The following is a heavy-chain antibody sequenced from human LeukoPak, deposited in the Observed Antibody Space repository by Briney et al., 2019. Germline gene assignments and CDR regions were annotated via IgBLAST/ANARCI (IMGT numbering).Heavy chain of an antibody. D-gene: IGHD4-17*01. J-gene: IGHJ4*02. Sequence: PGGSLRLSCAASGLIFDDYGMSWVRQAPGRGLEWVSVITWNGGSTSYADSVKGRFTISRDNAKNSLYLQMNSLRAEDTALYYCARDRTMTTVTDLDSWGQGTLVTVSS. V-gene: IGHV3-20*04. CDR2: ITWNGGST. CDR3: ARDRTMTTVTDLDS. CDR1: GLIFDDYG.